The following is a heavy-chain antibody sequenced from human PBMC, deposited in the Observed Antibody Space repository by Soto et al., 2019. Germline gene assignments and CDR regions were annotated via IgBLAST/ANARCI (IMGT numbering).Heavy chain of an antibody. J-gene: IGHJ3*01. Sequence: EVQLVESGGGLVQPGGSLRLSCAASGITVSTNYMTWVRQAPGKGLEWVSLISSGGSTYYSDSVKARFIISRDNSKNSMYLQMNSLRADDTAMYYCARTLRGGNPGYAFDLWGQGTMVTVSS. CDR2: ISSGGST. CDR1: GITVSTNY. D-gene: IGHD2-15*01. CDR3: ARTLRGGNPGYAFDL. V-gene: IGHV3-66*01.